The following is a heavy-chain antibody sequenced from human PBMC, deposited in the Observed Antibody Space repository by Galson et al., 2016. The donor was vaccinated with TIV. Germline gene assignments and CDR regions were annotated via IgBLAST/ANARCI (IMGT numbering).Heavy chain of an antibody. J-gene: IGHJ4*02. Sequence: SLRLSCAASGMTFSNYEMNWVRQAPGKGLEWVSYISTGGTSKYYADSVKGRFTISRDDAKNSLQLQMNSLRPDDTAVYYFARDAWFGELLYPNFDFWGQGTLVTVSS. CDR1: GMTFSNYE. D-gene: IGHD3-10*01. CDR2: ISTGGTSK. V-gene: IGHV3-48*03. CDR3: ARDAWFGELLYPNFDF.